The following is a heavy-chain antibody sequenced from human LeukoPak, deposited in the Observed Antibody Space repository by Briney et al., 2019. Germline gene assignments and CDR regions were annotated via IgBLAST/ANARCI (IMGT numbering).Heavy chain of an antibody. CDR2: IIPILGIA. D-gene: IGHD2-21*01. Sequence: SVKVSCKASGGTFSSYAISWVRQAPGQGLEWMGRIIPILGIANYAQKFQGRVTITADKSTSTAYMELSSLRSEDTAVYYCAREPLPPGLWPVSHYYYYGMDVWGQGTTVTVSS. CDR1: GGTFSSYA. CDR3: AREPLPPGLWPVSHYYYYGMDV. V-gene: IGHV1-69*04. J-gene: IGHJ6*02.